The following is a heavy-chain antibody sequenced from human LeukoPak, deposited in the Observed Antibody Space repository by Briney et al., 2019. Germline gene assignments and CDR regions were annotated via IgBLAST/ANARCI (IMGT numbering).Heavy chain of an antibody. V-gene: IGHV3-53*01. J-gene: IGHJ4*02. Sequence: PGGSLRLSCTVSGFTVSSNSMSWVRQAPGKGLEWVSFIYSDNTHYSDSVKGRFTISRDNAKNSLYLQMNSLRAEDTALYYCARDRRRDYYDSSGYHNFDYWGQGTLVTVSS. CDR1: GFTVSSNS. CDR3: ARDRRRDYYDSSGYHNFDY. CDR2: IYSDNT. D-gene: IGHD3-22*01.